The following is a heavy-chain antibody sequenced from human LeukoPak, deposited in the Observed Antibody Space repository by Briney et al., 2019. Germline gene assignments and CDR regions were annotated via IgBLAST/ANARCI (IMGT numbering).Heavy chain of an antibody. CDR2: IYYSGST. CDR3: ASTYYDSSGMFDY. Sequence: SETLSLTCTVSGGSISSSSYYWGWIRQPPGTGLEWIGSIYYSGSTYYNPSLKSRVTISVDTSKNQFSLKLSSVTAADTAVYYCASTYYDSSGMFDYWGQGTLVTVSS. J-gene: IGHJ4*02. CDR1: GGSISSSSYY. D-gene: IGHD3-22*01. V-gene: IGHV4-39*07.